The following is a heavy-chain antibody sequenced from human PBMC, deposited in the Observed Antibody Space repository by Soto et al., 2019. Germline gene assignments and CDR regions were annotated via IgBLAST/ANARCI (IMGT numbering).Heavy chain of an antibody. D-gene: IGHD1-26*01. Sequence: QVQLKESGPELVKPSQTLSLTCSVSGGSIGSGDYYWSWVRQSPGKGLEWIGYIYYTGNTYYNPSLGSRVTFSVDTSQNQLSLRLSDVTVADTAVYYCARDSRRRADSGTRPLYYFDYWGQGTLLTVSS. V-gene: IGHV4-30-4*01. CDR1: GGSIGSGDYY. CDR3: ARDSRRRADSGTRPLYYFDY. J-gene: IGHJ4*02. CDR2: IYYTGNT.